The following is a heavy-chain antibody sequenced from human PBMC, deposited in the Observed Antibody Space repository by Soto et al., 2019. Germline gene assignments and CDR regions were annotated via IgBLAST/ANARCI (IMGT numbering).Heavy chain of an antibody. D-gene: IGHD5-18*01. Sequence: GSLLLACTASGFTFSSYGMHWVRQAPGKGLEWVAVISYDGSNKYYADSVKVRFTISRDNSKNTLYLQMNSLRAEDTAVYYCAKEAYVDTAMVPYYYYGMDVWGQGTTVTVYS. CDR3: AKEAYVDTAMVPYYYYGMDV. J-gene: IGHJ6*02. CDR1: GFTFSSYG. CDR2: ISYDGSNK. V-gene: IGHV3-30*18.